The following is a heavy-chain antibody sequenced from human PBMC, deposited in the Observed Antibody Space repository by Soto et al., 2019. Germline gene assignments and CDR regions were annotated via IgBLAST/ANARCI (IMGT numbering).Heavy chain of an antibody. D-gene: IGHD6-13*01. CDR3: AKATRGGAATLIRDY. CDR2: ISGSGGST. J-gene: IGHJ4*02. Sequence: GGSLRLTCAASGFTFSSYAMSWVRQAPGKGLEWVSAISGSGGSTYYADSVKGRFTISRDNSNNTLYLQMNSLRADDTAVYYCAKATRGGAATLIRDYWGQGTLVTVSS. V-gene: IGHV3-23*01. CDR1: GFTFSSYA.